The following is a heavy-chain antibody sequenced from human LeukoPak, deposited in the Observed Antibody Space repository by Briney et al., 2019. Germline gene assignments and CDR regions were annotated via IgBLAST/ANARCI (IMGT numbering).Heavy chain of an antibody. CDR1: GFTFSIYG. Sequence: GGSLRLSCAASGFTFSIYGMHWVRQAPGKGLEWVAVIWYDGSNKYYADSVKGRFTISRDNSKNTLYLQMNSLRAEDTAVYYCARNPGYYGSGSPIDYWGQGTLVTVSS. J-gene: IGHJ4*02. V-gene: IGHV3-33*01. CDR2: IWYDGSNK. CDR3: ARNPGYYGSGSPIDY. D-gene: IGHD3-10*01.